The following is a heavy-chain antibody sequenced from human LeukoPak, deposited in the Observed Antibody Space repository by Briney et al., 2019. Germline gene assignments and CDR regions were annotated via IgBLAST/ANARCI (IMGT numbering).Heavy chain of an antibody. V-gene: IGHV3-21*01. CDR2: ISSSSSYI. D-gene: IGHD3-9*01. CDR3: ARDPTRGAHFDRSYAYYYYYYMDV. J-gene: IGHJ6*03. Sequence: NAGGSLRLSCAASGFTFSSYSMNWVRQAPGKGLEWVSSISSSSSYIYYADSVKGRFTISRDNAKNSLYLQMNSLRAEDTAVYYCARDPTRGAHFDRSYAYYYYYYMDVWGKGTTVTVSS. CDR1: GFTFSSYS.